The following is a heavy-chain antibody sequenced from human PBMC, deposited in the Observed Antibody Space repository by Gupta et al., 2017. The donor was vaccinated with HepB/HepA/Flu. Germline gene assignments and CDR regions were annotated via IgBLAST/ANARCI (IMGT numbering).Heavy chain of an antibody. CDR1: GGTFSTYT. Sequence: QVQLVQSGAEVKKPGSSVKVSCKASGGTFSTYTINWVRQTPGQGLEWMGGIIPLFGTTHYAQEFQGRVTITADESTSTAYMELSSLRSEDTAVYYCARGPDSSYYYDSSGYPYYFEYWGQGTLVTVSS. D-gene: IGHD3-22*01. CDR3: ARGPDSSYYYDSSGYPYYFEY. V-gene: IGHV1-69*01. J-gene: IGHJ4*02. CDR2: IIPLFGTT.